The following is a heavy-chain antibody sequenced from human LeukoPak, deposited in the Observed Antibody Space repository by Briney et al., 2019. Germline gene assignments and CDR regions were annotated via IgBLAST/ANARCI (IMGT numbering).Heavy chain of an antibody. D-gene: IGHD2-21*02. CDR1: GFTFSSYW. CDR3: ARDRASDYYFDY. V-gene: IGHV3-74*01. CDR2: INSDGSST. J-gene: IGHJ4*02. Sequence: GGSLRLSCAASGFTFSSYWMHWVRQAPGKGLVWVSRINSDGSSTSYADSVKGRFTIPRDNAKNTLYLQMNSLRAEDTAVYYCARDRASDYYFDYWGQGTLVTVSS.